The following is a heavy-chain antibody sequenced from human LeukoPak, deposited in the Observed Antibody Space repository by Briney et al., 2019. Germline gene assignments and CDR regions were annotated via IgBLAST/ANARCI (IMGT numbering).Heavy chain of an antibody. Sequence: GGSLRLSCAASGFTFSDYYMSWIRQAPGKGLEWVSYISSSGSTIYYTDSVKGRFTISRDNAKNSLYLQMNSLRAEDTAVYYCATFTPVTGNFDYWGQGALVAVSS. D-gene: IGHD2-8*02. CDR1: GFTFSDYY. J-gene: IGHJ4*02. CDR2: ISSSGSTI. CDR3: ATFTPVTGNFDY. V-gene: IGHV3-11*04.